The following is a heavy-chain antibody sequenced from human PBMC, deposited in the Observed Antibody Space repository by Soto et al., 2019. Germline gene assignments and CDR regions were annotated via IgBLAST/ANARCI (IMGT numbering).Heavy chain of an antibody. CDR2: IKQDGSEK. CDR1: GFTFSSYW. Sequence: GGSLRLSCAASGFTFSSYWMSWVRQAPGKGLEWVANIKQDGSEKYYVDSVRGRFTISRDNAKNSLYLQMNSLRAEDTAVYYCARGGCGSSSCLLYYYMDVWGKGTTVTVSS. CDR3: ARGGCGSSSCLLYYYMDV. D-gene: IGHD6-6*01. J-gene: IGHJ6*03. V-gene: IGHV3-7*01.